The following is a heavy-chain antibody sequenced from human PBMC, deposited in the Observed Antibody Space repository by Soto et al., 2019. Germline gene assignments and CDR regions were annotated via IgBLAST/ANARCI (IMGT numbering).Heavy chain of an antibody. V-gene: IGHV3-11*01. CDR2: ITSSGSTI. J-gene: IGHJ6*02. CDR3: GGSKYRSDYYYGMDV. D-gene: IGHD2-2*01. CDR1: GFTFSDYY. Sequence: PGGSLRLSCAASGFTFSDYYMSWIRQAPGKGLEWVSYITSSGSTIYYADSVKGRFTISRDNAKNSLYLQMNSLRAQATAVYSCGGSKYRSDYYYGMDVWGQGTTVTVSS.